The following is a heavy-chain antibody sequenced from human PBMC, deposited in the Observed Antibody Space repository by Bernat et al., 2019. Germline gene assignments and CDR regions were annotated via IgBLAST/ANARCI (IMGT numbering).Heavy chain of an antibody. Sequence: QVQMVQSGAEVKKPGASVKVSCKASGYTFTDFYIHWVRQAPGQGLEWMGWINPNSGGTDYAQRCQGWVTMTRDTSITTAYMELSRLSSDDTAVYYCASGGRSTSGGVDYFDFWGQGTLVTVSS. V-gene: IGHV1-2*04. CDR1: GYTFTDFY. CDR3: ASGGRSTSGGVDYFDF. CDR2: INPNSGGT. D-gene: IGHD3-16*01. J-gene: IGHJ4*02.